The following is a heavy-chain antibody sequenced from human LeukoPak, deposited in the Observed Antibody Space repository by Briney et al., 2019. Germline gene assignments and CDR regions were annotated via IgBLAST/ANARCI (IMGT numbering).Heavy chain of an antibody. J-gene: IGHJ4*02. CDR2: IYYSGST. CDR1: GGSISSYY. V-gene: IGHV4-59*08. Sequence: PSETLSLTCTVSGGSISSYYWSWIRQPPGKGLEWIGYIYYSGSTNYNPSLKSRVTISVDTSKNQFSLKLSSVTAADTAVYYCARLLHDSRGYYYFDYWGQGTLVIVSS. CDR3: ARLLHDSRGYYYFDY. D-gene: IGHD3-22*01.